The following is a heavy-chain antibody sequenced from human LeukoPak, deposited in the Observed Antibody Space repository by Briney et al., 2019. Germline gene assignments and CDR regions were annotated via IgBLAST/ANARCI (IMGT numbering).Heavy chain of an antibody. Sequence: PGGSLRLSCVASGFTFSGSAIHWVRQASGGRGVEWVDLIRIIGNNYSTAYAASLKGRFTISRDASKNTAYLQRNSLETEDTAVYYCTTPSSSGSYQYWGQGTLVTVSS. V-gene: IGHV3-73*01. D-gene: IGHD1-26*01. CDR3: TTPSSSGSYQY. CDR2: IRIIGNNYST. CDR1: GFTFSGSA. J-gene: IGHJ4*02.